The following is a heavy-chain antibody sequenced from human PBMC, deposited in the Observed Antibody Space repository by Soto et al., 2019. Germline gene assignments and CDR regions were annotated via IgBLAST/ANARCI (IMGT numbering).Heavy chain of an antibody. CDR1: GYSFTSYW. D-gene: IGHD6-13*01. CDR3: ARQGRNGYSSSWYTFSDYYYYYYMDV. Sequence: GESLKISCKGSGYSFTSYWIGWVRQMPGKGLEWMGIIYPGDSDTRYSPSFQGQVTIPAAKSISTAYLQWSSLKASDTAMYYCARQGRNGYSSSWYTFSDYYYYYYMDVWGKGTTVTVSS. CDR2: IYPGDSDT. V-gene: IGHV5-51*01. J-gene: IGHJ6*03.